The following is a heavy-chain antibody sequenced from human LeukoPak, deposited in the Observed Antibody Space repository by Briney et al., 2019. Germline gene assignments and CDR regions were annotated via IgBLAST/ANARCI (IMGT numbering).Heavy chain of an antibody. V-gene: IGHV5-51*01. J-gene: IGHJ4*02. D-gene: IGHD5-12*01. CDR1: GYSFTSYW. Sequence: GESLKISCKGSGYSFTSYWIGWVRQMRGKGLEWMGIIYPGDSDTRYSPSFQGQVTISADKSISTAYLQWSSLKASDTAMYYCAVPLSSVYSGYDLGEADYWGQGTLVTVSS. CDR2: IYPGDSDT. CDR3: AVPLSSVYSGYDLGEADY.